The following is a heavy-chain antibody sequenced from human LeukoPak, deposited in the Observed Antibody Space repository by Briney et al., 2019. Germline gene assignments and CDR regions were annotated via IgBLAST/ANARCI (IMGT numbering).Heavy chain of an antibody. CDR1: GFTFSSYA. J-gene: IGHJ4*02. D-gene: IGHD6-13*01. CDR3: AKDISGSWSIDY. CDR2: ISCDGSNK. V-gene: IGHV3-30*04. Sequence: GGSLRLSCAASGFTFSSYAMHWVRQAPGKGLEWVAVISCDGSNKYYADSVKGRFTISRDNAKNSLYLQMNSLRAEDTAVYYCAKDISGSWSIDYWGQGTLVTVSS.